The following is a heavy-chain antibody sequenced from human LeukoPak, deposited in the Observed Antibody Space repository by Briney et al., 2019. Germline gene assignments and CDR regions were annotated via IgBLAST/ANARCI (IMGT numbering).Heavy chain of an antibody. CDR2: IYYSGST. D-gene: IGHD3-22*01. V-gene: IGHV4-59*08. CDR1: GGSSSSYY. CDR3: VGTMTSDAFDI. J-gene: IGHJ3*02. Sequence: SETLSLTCTVSGGSSSSYYWSWIRQPPGKGLEWIGYIYYSGSTNYNPSLKSRVTISVDTSKNQFSLKLSSVTAADTAVYYCVGTMTSDAFDIWGQGTMVTVSS.